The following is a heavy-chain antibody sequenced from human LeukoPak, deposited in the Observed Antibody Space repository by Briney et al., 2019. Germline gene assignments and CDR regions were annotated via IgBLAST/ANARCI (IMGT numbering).Heavy chain of an antibody. V-gene: IGHV3-48*01. J-gene: IGHJ4*02. CDR3: ARDRRQTLPD. Sequence: GGSLRLSCAASGFTFGSYAMNWVRQAPGKGLEWLSYISSSSSTIYYADSVKGRFTISRDNAKDSLYLQMNSLGAEDTAVYYCARDRRQTLPDWGQGTLVTVSS. CDR2: ISSSSSTI. CDR1: GFTFGSYA.